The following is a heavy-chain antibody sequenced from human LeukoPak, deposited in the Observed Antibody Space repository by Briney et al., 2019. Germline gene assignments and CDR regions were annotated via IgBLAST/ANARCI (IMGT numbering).Heavy chain of an antibody. V-gene: IGHV3-23*01. J-gene: IGHJ4*02. CDR2: ISGSGGST. Sequence: PGGSLRLSCAASGFTFSSYAMSWVRQAPGKGLEWVSAISGSGGSTYYADSVKGRFTISRGNSKNTLYLQMNSLRAEDAAVYYCAKIQGYSGYVGPFDYWGQGTLVTVSS. D-gene: IGHD5-12*01. CDR3: AKIQGYSGYVGPFDY. CDR1: GFTFSSYA.